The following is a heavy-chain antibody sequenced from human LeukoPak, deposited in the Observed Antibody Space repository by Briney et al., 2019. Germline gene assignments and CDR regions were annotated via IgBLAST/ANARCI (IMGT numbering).Heavy chain of an antibody. Sequence: KVGESLKISCKGSGYSFTSYWIGWVRQMPGKGLEWMGIIYPGDSDTRYSPSFQGQVTISADKSISTAYLQWSSLKASDTAMYYCARPRIAAAVNAYFDYRGQGTLVTVSS. J-gene: IGHJ4*02. D-gene: IGHD6-13*01. V-gene: IGHV5-51*01. CDR3: ARPRIAAAVNAYFDY. CDR1: GYSFTSYW. CDR2: IYPGDSDT.